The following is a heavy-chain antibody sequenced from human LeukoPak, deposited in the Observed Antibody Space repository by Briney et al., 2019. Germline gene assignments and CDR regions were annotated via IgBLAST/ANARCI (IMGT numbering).Heavy chain of an antibody. V-gene: IGHV4-34*01. Sequence: SETLSLTCTVYGGSFSGYYWSWIRQPPGKGLEWIGEINRSGSTNYNPSLKSRVTISVDTSKNQFSLKLSSVTAADTAVYYCARGALERRGTFFDPWGQGTLVTVSS. CDR1: GGSFSGYY. CDR2: INRSGST. D-gene: IGHD1-1*01. CDR3: ARGALERRGTFFDP. J-gene: IGHJ5*02.